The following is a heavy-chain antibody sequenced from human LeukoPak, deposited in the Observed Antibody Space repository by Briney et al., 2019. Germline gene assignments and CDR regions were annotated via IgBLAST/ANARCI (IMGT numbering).Heavy chain of an antibody. Sequence: GGSLRLSCAASGFTFDDYDMHWVRQAPGKGLEWVSGITWNSHSIDYADSVKGRFTISRDNAKNSLYLQMNSLRVEDTAFYYCAKDNRRHYTSGPNPDSLHWGQGALVTVSS. D-gene: IGHD6-19*01. CDR3: AKDNRRHYTSGPNPDSLH. V-gene: IGHV3-9*01. CDR2: ITWNSHSI. CDR1: GFTFDDYD. J-gene: IGHJ4*02.